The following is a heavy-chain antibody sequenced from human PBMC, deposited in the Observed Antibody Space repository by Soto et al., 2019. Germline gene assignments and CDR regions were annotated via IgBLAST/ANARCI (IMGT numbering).Heavy chain of an antibody. Sequence: QVQLVQSGPEVKKAGASVKVSCTAPTDYIFLAYGFDWVRQAPGQGLEWMGWISPTFGRTNSARTLQDRFPMTTDVSTKTVSMELRDLRSDDTAVYYCARDDCNGGSCDGGHYLDLWGRGTPISVSS. CDR3: ARDDCNGGSCDGGHYLDL. D-gene: IGHD2-15*01. CDR1: DYIFLAYG. CDR2: ISPTFGRT. V-gene: IGHV1-18*01. J-gene: IGHJ2*01.